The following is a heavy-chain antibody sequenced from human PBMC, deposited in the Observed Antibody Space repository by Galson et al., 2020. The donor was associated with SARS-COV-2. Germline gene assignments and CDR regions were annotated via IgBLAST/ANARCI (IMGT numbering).Heavy chain of an antibody. CDR2: ISYDGNIK. Sequence: GGSLRLSCTASGFTFSSYGMHWVRQAPGKGLEWVAVISYDGNIKYYADSVKGRFTISRDSSKNTLYLQMNSLRPEDTAVYYCAKEEGRDFDWLYWGQGTLVTVSS. CDR1: GFTFSSYG. CDR3: AKEEGRDFDWLY. J-gene: IGHJ4*02. V-gene: IGHV3-30*18. D-gene: IGHD3-9*01.